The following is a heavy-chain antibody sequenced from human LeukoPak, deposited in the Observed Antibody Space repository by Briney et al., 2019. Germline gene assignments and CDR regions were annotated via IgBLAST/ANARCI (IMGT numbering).Heavy chain of an antibody. CDR2: MNPNSGNT. CDR3: ARVWTMVQGSGRTPFGY. CDR1: GYTFTSHD. D-gene: IGHD3-10*01. V-gene: IGHV1-8*01. J-gene: IGHJ4*02. Sequence: GASVKVSCKASGYTFTSHDINWVRQATGQGLEWMGWMNPNSGNTGYAQKFQGRVTMTRNTSISTAYMELSSLRSEDTAVYYCARVWTMVQGSGRTPFGYWGQGTLVTVSS.